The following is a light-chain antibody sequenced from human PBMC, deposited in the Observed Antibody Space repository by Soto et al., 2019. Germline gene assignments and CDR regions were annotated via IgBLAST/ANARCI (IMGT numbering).Light chain of an antibody. Sequence: QSALPQPASVSVSPGQSITISCTGTSSDVGGYNYVSWYQQHPGKAPKLMIYDVSNRPSGVSNRFSGSKSGNTASLTISGPQAEDEADYYCSSYTSSSTLGVFGGGTKLTVL. CDR3: SSYTSSSTLGV. V-gene: IGLV2-14*01. CDR2: DVS. CDR1: SSDVGGYNY. J-gene: IGLJ2*01.